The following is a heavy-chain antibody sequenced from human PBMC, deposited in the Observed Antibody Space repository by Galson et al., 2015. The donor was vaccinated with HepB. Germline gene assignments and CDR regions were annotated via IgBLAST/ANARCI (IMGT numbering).Heavy chain of an antibody. CDR1: GLTFSSYA. Sequence: SLRLSCAASGLTFSSYAMNWVRQAPGKGLEWVCGISGSGDSTYYANTVKGRFTVSRENSKNTLYLQMNSLRAEDTAIYYCAKSRSAIATAGSNYWGQGTLVTVSS. J-gene: IGHJ4*02. D-gene: IGHD6-13*01. CDR2: ISGSGDST. CDR3: AKSRSAIATAGSNY. V-gene: IGHV3-23*01.